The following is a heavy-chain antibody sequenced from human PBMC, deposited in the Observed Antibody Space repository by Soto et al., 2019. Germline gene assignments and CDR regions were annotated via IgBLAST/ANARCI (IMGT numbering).Heavy chain of an antibody. Sequence: GGSLRLSCAASGFTFSSYGMHWVRQAPGKGLEWVAVIWYDGSNKYYADSVKGRFTISRDNSKNTLYLQMNSLRAEDTAVYYCATLDYGDAFDIWGQGTMVTVS. CDR3: ATLDYGDAFDI. J-gene: IGHJ3*02. D-gene: IGHD4-17*01. CDR2: IWYDGSNK. V-gene: IGHV3-33*01. CDR1: GFTFSSYG.